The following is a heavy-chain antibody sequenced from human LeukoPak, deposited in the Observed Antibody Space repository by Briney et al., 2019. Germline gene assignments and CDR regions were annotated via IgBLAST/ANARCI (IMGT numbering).Heavy chain of an antibody. V-gene: IGHV4-31*03. CDR1: GGSISSGGYY. CDR3: ARDMGTGRFTFDY. CDR2: IYYSGST. Sequence: SETLSLTCTVSGGSISSGGYYWSWIRQHPGKGLEWIGYIYYSGSTYYNPSLKSRVTISVDTSKNQFSLKLSSVTAADTAVYYCARDMGTGRFTFDYWGQGILVTVSS. D-gene: IGHD5-18*01. J-gene: IGHJ4*02.